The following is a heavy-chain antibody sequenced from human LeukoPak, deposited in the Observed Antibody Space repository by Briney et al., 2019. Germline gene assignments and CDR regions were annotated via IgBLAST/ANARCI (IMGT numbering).Heavy chain of an antibody. J-gene: IGHJ4*02. CDR1: GNSISSGDNY. CDR2: IYTSGST. CDR3: ARVWIASGSYYDDRGAFDY. Sequence: PSETLSLTCTVSGNSISSGDNYWSWIRQPAGKGLEWIGRIYTSGSTNYNPSLKSRVTISVDTSKNQFSLKLNSVTAADTAVYYCARVWIASGSYYDDRGAFDYWGQGTLVTVSS. D-gene: IGHD1-26*01. V-gene: IGHV4-61*02.